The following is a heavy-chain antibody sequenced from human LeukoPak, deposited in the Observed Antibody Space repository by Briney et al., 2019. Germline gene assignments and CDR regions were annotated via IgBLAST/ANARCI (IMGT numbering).Heavy chain of an antibody. Sequence: SETLSLTCTVSGYSISSGYYWGWIRQPPGKGLEWIGSIYYSGSTYYNPSLKSRVTISVDTSKNQFSLKLSSVTAADTAVYYCARDLLEYSSSPNYYYYYYMDVWGKGTTVTVSS. D-gene: IGHD6-6*01. CDR3: ARDLLEYSSSPNYYYYYYMDV. CDR1: GYSISSGYY. V-gene: IGHV4-38-2*02. J-gene: IGHJ6*03. CDR2: IYYSGST.